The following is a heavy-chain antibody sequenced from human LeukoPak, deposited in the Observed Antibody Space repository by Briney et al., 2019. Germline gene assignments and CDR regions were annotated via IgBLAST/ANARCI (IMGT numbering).Heavy chain of an antibody. CDR1: GDSVSSKSAA. CDR3: ARGRVGFPNYYYYYGMDV. Sequence: SQTLSLTCAISGDSVSSKSAAWNWIRQSPSRGLEWLGRTYYRSKWYTGYAVSVKGRITINPDTSKNQFSLQLNSVTPEDTAVYYCARGRVGFPNYYYYYGMDVWGQGTTVTVSS. CDR2: TYYRSKWYT. J-gene: IGHJ6*02. V-gene: IGHV6-1*01. D-gene: IGHD3-10*01.